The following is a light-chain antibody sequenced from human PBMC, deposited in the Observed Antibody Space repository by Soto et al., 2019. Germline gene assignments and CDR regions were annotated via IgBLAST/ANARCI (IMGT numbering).Light chain of an antibody. V-gene: IGKV3-15*01. J-gene: IGKJ1*01. CDR3: QQYNNWPRT. Sequence: EIVMTQSPATLSVSPGERATLSCRASQSVSSNLAWYQQKPGPAPRLLISGASTRATCIPARFSGSGSGTEFTLTISSLQSEDFAVYYCQQYNNWPRTFGQGTKV. CDR1: QSVSSN. CDR2: GAS.